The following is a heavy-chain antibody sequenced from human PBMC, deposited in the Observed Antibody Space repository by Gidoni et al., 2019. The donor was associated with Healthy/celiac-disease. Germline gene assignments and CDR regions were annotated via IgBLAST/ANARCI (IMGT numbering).Heavy chain of an antibody. Sequence: EVQLVESGGGLIQPGGSLRLSCAASGFTVSSNYMSWVRQAPGKGLEWVLVINSGGSTYYADSVKGRFTISRDNSKNTLYLQRNSLRAEDTAVYYCARASIAVAGRGYYYYGMDVWGQGTTVTVSS. CDR2: INSGGST. CDR3: ARASIAVAGRGYYYYGMDV. V-gene: IGHV3-53*01. J-gene: IGHJ6*02. D-gene: IGHD6-19*01. CDR1: GFTVSSNY.